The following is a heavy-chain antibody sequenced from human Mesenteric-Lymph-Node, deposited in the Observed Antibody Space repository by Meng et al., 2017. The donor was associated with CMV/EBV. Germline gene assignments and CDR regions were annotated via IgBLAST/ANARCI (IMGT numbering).Heavy chain of an antibody. V-gene: IGHV1-2*06. CDR3: AVDIGYCSTTICQIHGVDV. CDR1: FTGYY. D-gene: IGHD2-2*01. CDR2: INPNSGVT. J-gene: IGHJ6*02. Sequence: FTGYYMHWVRQAPGQGLEWMGRINPNSGVTNYAQKFQGRVTMTRDTSISTAYMELSRLRSDDTAVYYCAVDIGYCSTTICQIHGVDVWSHGTTVTVSS.